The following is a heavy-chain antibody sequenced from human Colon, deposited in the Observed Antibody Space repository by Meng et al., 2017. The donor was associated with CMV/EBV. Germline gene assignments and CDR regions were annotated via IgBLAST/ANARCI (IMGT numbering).Heavy chain of an antibody. Sequence: LRLSCTVSGGSVSSGSYYWGWIRQPPGKGLEWIGYIYYSGSTNYNPSLKSRVTISVDTSKNQFSLKLSSVTAADTAVYYCARDYTSGYYPYYYYGMDVWGQGTTVTVSS. CDR1: GGSVSSGSYY. V-gene: IGHV4-61*01. CDR2: IYYSGST. D-gene: IGHD3-3*01. J-gene: IGHJ6*02. CDR3: ARDYTSGYYPYYYYGMDV.